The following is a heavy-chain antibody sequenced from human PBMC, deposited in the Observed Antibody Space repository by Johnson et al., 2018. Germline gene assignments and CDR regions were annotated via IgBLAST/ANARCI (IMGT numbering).Heavy chain of an antibody. D-gene: IGHD3-10*01. CDR2: ISWNSRNI. CDR1: GFTLDDYA. V-gene: IGHV3-9*01. CDR3: VRGLWFGEVLEYFQR. Sequence: EVQLVETGGGLVQPGRSLRLSCAASGFTLDDYAMHWVRQVPGKGLEWVSGISWNSRNIDYADSVKGRFTISRDNAKNSVSLQMDSLRTEDTAFYYGVRGLWFGEVLEYFQRWGQGTQVTVDS. J-gene: IGHJ1*01.